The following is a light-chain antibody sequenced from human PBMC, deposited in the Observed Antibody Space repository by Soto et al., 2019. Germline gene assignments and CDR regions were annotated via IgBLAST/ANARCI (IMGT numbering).Light chain of an antibody. Sequence: QSALTQPASVSGSPGQSITISCTGTSSDVGSYKLVSWYQQHPGKAPKLMISEVSKRPSGISDRFSGSKSGSTASPTISGLQAEDEADYYCCSYAGTSTHTVFGGGTKLTVL. V-gene: IGLV2-23*02. CDR1: SSDVGSYKL. CDR2: EVS. CDR3: CSYAGTSTHTV. J-gene: IGLJ7*01.